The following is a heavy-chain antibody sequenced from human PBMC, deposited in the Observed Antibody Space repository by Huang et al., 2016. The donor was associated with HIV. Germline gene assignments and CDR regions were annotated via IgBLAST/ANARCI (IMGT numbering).Heavy chain of an antibody. CDR2: INPSGGST. CDR3: ARGFGYTSSKNYFDY. Sequence: QVQLVQSGAEVKKLGASVKVSCKASGYTFINHYLHWVRQAPGHGLEWIGIINPSGGSTTYAQKVQGRVTVTRDTSTTSVYMELSSLRSEDTAVYYCARGFGYTSSKNYFDYWGQGTLVIVSS. V-gene: IGHV1-46*03. CDR1: GYTFINHY. J-gene: IGHJ4*02. D-gene: IGHD6-13*01.